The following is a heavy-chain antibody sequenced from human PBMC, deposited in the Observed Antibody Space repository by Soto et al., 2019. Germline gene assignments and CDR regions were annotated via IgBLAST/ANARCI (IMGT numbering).Heavy chain of an antibody. Sequence: QVQLVQSGAEVKKPGSSVKVSCKASGGTFSSYTISWVRQAPGQGLEWMGRIIPILGIANYAQKFQGSVTITADKSTSTAYMELSSLRAEDRAVYYCPRAPGFGELLGYYYYGMDVWGQGTTVTVSS. D-gene: IGHD3-10*01. J-gene: IGHJ6*02. CDR2: IIPILGIA. V-gene: IGHV1-69*02. CDR3: PRAPGFGELLGYYYYGMDV. CDR1: GGTFSSYT.